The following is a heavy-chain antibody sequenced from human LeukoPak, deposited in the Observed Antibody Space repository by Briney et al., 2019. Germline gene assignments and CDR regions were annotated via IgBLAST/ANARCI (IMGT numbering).Heavy chain of an antibody. CDR1: GFTFSTNA. CDR3: AKDTSYHGY. V-gene: IGHV3-23*01. CDR2: IAGSSDAT. J-gene: IGHJ4*02. Sequence: GGSLRLSCAASGFTFSTNAMSWVRQAPGKGLEWVSGIAGSSDATYYADSVKGRLTISRDISRNTLYLQMNSLRADDTAVYFCAKDTSYHGYWGQGTLVTVSS. D-gene: IGHD3-16*02.